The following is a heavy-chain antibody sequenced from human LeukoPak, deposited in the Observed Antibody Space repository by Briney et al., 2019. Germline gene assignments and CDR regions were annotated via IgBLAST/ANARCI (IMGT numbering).Heavy chain of an antibody. V-gene: IGHV3-48*03. CDR2: ISSSGSTI. Sequence: PGGSLRLSCAASGFTFSSYEMNWVRQAPGKGLEWVSYISSSGSTIYYADSVKGRFTTSRDNAKNSLYLQMNSLRAEDTAVYYCASFTWTWGSWEDWGQGTLVTVSS. CDR1: GFTFSSYE. J-gene: IGHJ4*02. D-gene: IGHD1-26*01. CDR3: ASFTWTWGSWED.